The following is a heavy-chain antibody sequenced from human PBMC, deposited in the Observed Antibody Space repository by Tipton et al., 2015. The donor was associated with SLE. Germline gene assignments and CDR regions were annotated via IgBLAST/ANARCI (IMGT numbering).Heavy chain of an antibody. CDR3: ARARPAGGHSYGPPYRTFDQ. D-gene: IGHD5-18*01. J-gene: IGHJ4*02. CDR1: GGTLSKYG. Sequence: QVQLVQSGAEVKKPGSSVTVSCTASGGTLSKYGITWVRQAPGRGLEWMGGISPIYDSPISAQNFQGRVTITTDKLTNTAYMEVSSLRSEDAAVYYCARARPAGGHSYGPPYRTFDQWGQGTLVTVSS. CDR2: ISPIYDSP. V-gene: IGHV1-69*06.